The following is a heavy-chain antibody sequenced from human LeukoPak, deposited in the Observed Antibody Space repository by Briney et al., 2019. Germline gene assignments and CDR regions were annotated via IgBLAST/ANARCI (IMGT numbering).Heavy chain of an antibody. CDR2: INHSGST. D-gene: IGHD6-6*01. CDR3: ARESIAARWAFDY. J-gene: IGHJ4*02. V-gene: IGHV4-34*01. CDR1: GGSFSGYY. Sequence: SETLSLTCAVYGGSFSGYYWSWIRQPPEKGLEWIGEINHSGSTNYNPSLKSRVTISVDTSKNQFSLKLSSVTAADTAVYYCARESIAARWAFDYWGQGTLVTVSS.